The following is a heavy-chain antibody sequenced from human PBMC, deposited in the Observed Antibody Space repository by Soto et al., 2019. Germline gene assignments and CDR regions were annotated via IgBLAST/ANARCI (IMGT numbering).Heavy chain of an antibody. J-gene: IGHJ3*02. CDR2: ISSSGSTI. Sequence: EVQLVESGGGLVQPGGSLRLSCAASGFTLSSYEMNWVRQAPGKGLEWVSYISSSGSTIYYADSVKGRFTISRDNAKNSLYLQLNSLRAEDTAVYYCARELGDYYDSSGSLSPNASDIWRQGTMLTVSS. D-gene: IGHD3-22*01. CDR3: ARELGDYYDSSGSLSPNASDI. V-gene: IGHV3-48*03. CDR1: GFTLSSYE.